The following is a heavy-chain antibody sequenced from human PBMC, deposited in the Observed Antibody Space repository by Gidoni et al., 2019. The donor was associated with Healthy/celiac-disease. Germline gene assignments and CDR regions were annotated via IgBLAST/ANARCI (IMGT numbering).Heavy chain of an antibody. D-gene: IGHD2-2*01. J-gene: IGHJ6*02. Sequence: QVQPVQSGAEVKKHGYSVKVSCKASGGPFSSYATSWVRQAPGQGLAWMEGIIPSFGTANYAQKLQGSVTITADESTSTAYMELRSLRSEDTAVYYCARADAPAAMGGMDVCGQGTTVTVSS. CDR1: GGPFSSYA. V-gene: IGHV1-69*01. CDR3: ARADAPAAMGGMDV. CDR2: IIPSFGTA.